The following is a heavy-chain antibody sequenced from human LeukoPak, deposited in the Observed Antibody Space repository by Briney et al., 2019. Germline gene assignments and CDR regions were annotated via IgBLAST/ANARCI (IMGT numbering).Heavy chain of an antibody. CDR1: GFSLTTIGVG. V-gene: IGHV2-5*01. CDR3: AHRTRHWDYGGYGFDH. Sequence: SGPTLVEPTQTLTLTCTFPGFSLTTIGVGVGWFRQPPGQALEWLAVIYYNGDNRYRPSLKSRLTITKDTSKNQVVLTMTTMDPVDTATYYCAHRTRHWDYGGYGFDHWGQGILVTVSS. J-gene: IGHJ4*02. CDR2: IYYNGDN. D-gene: IGHD4-23*01.